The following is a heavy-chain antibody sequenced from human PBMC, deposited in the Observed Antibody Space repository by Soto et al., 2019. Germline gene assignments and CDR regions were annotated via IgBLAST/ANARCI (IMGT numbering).Heavy chain of an antibody. J-gene: IGHJ6*02. Sequence: EVQLVESGGGLVQPGGSLRLSCGASGFTFRTYWLSWVRQVPGKGLEWVANINQDGSEKNYVDSVKGRFTISRDNAKNSLHLQMSSLRAEDTALYFCARDGSTSWSSYDYHGMDVWGQGTTVTVSS. CDR2: INQDGSEK. CDR1: GFTFRTYW. V-gene: IGHV3-7*05. CDR3: ARDGSTSWSSYDYHGMDV. D-gene: IGHD5-18*01.